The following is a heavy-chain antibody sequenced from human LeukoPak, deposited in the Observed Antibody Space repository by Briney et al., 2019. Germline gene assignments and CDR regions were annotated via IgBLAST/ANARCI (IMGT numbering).Heavy chain of an antibody. J-gene: IGHJ3*02. CDR2: IYYSGST. CDR3: AGSYSSSSVYCAFDI. V-gene: IGHV4-59*01. Sequence: SETLSLTCTVSGGSISSYYWSWIRQPPGKGLEWIGYIYYSGSTNYNPSLKSRVTISVDTSKNQFSLKLSSVTAADTAVYYCAGSYSSSSVYCAFDIWGQGTMVTVSS. CDR1: GGSISSYY. D-gene: IGHD6-6*01.